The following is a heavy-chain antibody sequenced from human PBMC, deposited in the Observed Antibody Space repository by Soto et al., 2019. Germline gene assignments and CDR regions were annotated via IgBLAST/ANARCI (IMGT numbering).Heavy chain of an antibody. J-gene: IGHJ4*02. D-gene: IGHD5-12*01. CDR3: EADAEMATIWAY. V-gene: IGHV1-58*02. Sequence: QMQLVQSGPEVKKPGTSVKVSCKASGFTFTSSAMQWVRQARGQRLEWIEWIVVGSGNTNYAQKFKERFTITRDMGTSEASMELTSLRSEDTAVYYCEADAEMATIWAYWGQGTLVTVSS. CDR2: IVVGSGNT. CDR1: GFTFTSSA.